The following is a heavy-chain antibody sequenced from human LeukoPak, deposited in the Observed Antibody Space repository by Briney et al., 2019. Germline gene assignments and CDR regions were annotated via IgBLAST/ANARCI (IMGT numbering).Heavy chain of an antibody. D-gene: IGHD4-17*01. J-gene: IGHJ6*02. CDR3: ARHWDYGDYVGYYYGMDV. Sequence: GESLKISCKGSEYSFTSYWIGWVRQMPGKGLEWMGLIYPGDSDTKYSPPFQGQVTISADKSISTAYLQWSSLKASDTAMYFCARHWDYGDYVGYYYGMDVWGQGTTVTVSS. CDR2: IYPGDSDT. V-gene: IGHV5-51*01. CDR1: EYSFTSYW.